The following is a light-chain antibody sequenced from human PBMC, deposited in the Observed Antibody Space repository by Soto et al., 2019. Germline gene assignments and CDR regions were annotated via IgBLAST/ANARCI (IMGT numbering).Light chain of an antibody. CDR2: GAS. J-gene: IGKJ1*01. Sequence: ELVLTQSPGTLSLSPXERATLSCRASQSVSNNYLAWYQQKPGQAPRLLIYGASNRATGIPDRFSGSGSGTDFTLTISRLEPEDFAVYYCQQYGSSGTFGQGTKVDIK. CDR1: QSVSNNY. V-gene: IGKV3-20*01. CDR3: QQYGSSGT.